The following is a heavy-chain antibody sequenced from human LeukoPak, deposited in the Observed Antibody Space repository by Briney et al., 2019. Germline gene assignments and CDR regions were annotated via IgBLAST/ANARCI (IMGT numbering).Heavy chain of an antibody. CDR3: ARGEYCSSTSCYTYPLDY. V-gene: IGHV3-66*02. J-gene: IGHJ4*02. CDR1: GFTVSSNY. Sequence: GGSLRLSCAASGFTVSSNYMSWVRQAPGKGLEWVSVIYSGGSTYYADSVKGRFTISRDNSKNTLYLQMNSLRAEDTAVYYCARGEYCSSTSCYTYPLDYWGQGTLVTVSS. CDR2: IYSGGST. D-gene: IGHD2-2*02.